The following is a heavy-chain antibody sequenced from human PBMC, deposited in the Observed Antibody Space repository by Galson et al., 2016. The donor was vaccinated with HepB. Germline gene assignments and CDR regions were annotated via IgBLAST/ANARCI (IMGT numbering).Heavy chain of an antibody. D-gene: IGHD6-19*01. J-gene: IGHJ3*02. V-gene: IGHV3-23*01. CDR3: AKIRLVGYNSGWGGSFDI. CDR2: IRGSGTGT. CDR1: GFSISIYS. Sequence: SLRLSCAASGFSISIYSMNWVRQAPGKGLEWVSAIRGSGTGTSYTDSVKGRFSISNDNSKNTLYLQMNSLRAEDAAVYYCAKIRLVGYNSGWGGSFDIWGRGTMVTVSS.